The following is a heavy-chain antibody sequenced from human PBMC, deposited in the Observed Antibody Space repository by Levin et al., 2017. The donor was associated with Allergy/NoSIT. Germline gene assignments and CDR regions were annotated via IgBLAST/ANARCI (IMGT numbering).Heavy chain of an antibody. CDR3: ASRDGYNSGTFDY. CDR2: ISGSGGST. Sequence: GESLKISCAASGSTFSSYAMSWVRQAPGKGLEWVSAISGSGGSTYYADSVKGRFTISRDNSKNTLYLQMNSLRAEDTAVYYCASRDGYNSGTFDYWGQGTLVTVSS. D-gene: IGHD5-24*01. V-gene: IGHV3-23*01. J-gene: IGHJ4*02. CDR1: GSTFSSYA.